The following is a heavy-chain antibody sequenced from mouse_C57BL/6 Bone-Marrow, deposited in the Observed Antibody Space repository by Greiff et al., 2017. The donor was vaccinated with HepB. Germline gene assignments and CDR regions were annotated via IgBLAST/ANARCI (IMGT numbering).Heavy chain of an antibody. CDR2: IWSDGST. V-gene: IGHV2-6-1*01. D-gene: IGHD1-1*01. CDR1: GFSLTSYG. CDR3: ARHPSYYGSIYYAMDY. J-gene: IGHJ4*01. Sequence: VHLVESGPGLVAPSQSLSITCTVSGFSLTSYGVHWVRQPPGKGLEWLVVIWSDGSTTYNSALKSRLSISKDNSKSQVFLKMNSLQTDDTAMYYCARHPSYYGSIYYAMDYWGQGTSVTVSS.